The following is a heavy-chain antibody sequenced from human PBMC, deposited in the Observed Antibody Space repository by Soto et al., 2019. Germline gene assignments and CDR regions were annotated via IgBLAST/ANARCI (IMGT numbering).Heavy chain of an antibody. CDR1: GGAISTYY. D-gene: IGHD3-3*01. CDR3: ARGQRFSDWFDP. Sequence: SETLSLTCTVSGGAISTYYWTWIRQPAGKGLEWIGRIYSSGSTKYNPSLQSRVTMSLDTSNNQFSLRLTSVTAADTAVYYCARGQRFSDWFDPWGQGTMVTVSS. J-gene: IGHJ5*02. V-gene: IGHV4-4*07. CDR2: IYSSGST.